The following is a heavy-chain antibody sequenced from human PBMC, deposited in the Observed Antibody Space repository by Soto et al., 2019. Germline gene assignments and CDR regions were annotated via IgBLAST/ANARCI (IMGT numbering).Heavy chain of an antibody. D-gene: IGHD1-26*01. Sequence: ASVKVSCKASGYTFTGYYMHWVRQAPGQGLEWMGWINPNSGGTNYAQTFQGWVTMTRDTSISTVYMDLSRLRSDDTAVYYCVRDDIGVGLDYWGLGTPVTVSS. CDR2: INPNSGGT. CDR1: GYTFTGYY. V-gene: IGHV1-2*04. CDR3: VRDDIGVGLDY. J-gene: IGHJ4*02.